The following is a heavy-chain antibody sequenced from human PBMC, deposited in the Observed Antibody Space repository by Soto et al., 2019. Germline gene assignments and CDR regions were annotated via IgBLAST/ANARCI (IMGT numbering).Heavy chain of an antibody. D-gene: IGHD7-27*01. J-gene: IGHJ4*02. CDR1: GFTFSNYW. Sequence: GGSLRLSCAASGFTFSNYWMHWVRQVPGKGLVWVSRTDIDGSSTSHADSVKGRFTISRENAKNTLFLQMNSLRAEDTAVYYCARGTNWGFDYWGQGTLVTGSS. V-gene: IGHV3-74*01. CDR2: TDIDGSST. CDR3: ARGTNWGFDY.